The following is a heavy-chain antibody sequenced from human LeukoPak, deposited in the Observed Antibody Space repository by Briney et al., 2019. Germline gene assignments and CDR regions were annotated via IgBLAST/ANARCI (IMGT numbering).Heavy chain of an antibody. CDR2: IYYSGST. V-gene: IGHV4-31*03. D-gene: IGHD2-2*02. J-gene: IGHJ5*02. Sequence: TPSETLSLTCTVSGGSISSGGYSWSWIRQHPGKGLEWIGYIYYSGSTYYNPSLKSRVTISVDTSKNQFSLKLSSVTAADTAVYYCARSQIVVVPAAIEGGSWFDPWGQGTLVTVSS. CDR3: ARSQIVVVPAAIEGGSWFDP. CDR1: GGSISSGGYS.